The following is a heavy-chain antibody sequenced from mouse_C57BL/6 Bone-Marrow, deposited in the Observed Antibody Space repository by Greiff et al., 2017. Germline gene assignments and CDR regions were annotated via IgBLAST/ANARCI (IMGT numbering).Heavy chain of an antibody. V-gene: IGHV1-69*01. D-gene: IGHD1-1*01. CDR1: GYTFTSYW. Sequence: VQLQQPGAELVMPGASVKLSCKASGYTFTSYWMHWVKQRPGQGLEWIGEIDPSDSYTNYNQKFKGKSTLTVDKSSSTAYMQLSSLTSEDSAVYYCAREWGITTVVASDWYFDVWGTATTVTVSS. J-gene: IGHJ1*03. CDR3: AREWGITTVVASDWYFDV. CDR2: IDPSDSYT.